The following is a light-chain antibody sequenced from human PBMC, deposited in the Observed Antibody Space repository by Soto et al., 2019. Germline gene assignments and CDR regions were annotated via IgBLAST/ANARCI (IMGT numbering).Light chain of an antibody. CDR2: GAS. V-gene: IGKV3-20*01. Sequence: IVLTHSPGTLSLSPGERATLSCRASQSVSSSYLAWYQQKPGQAPRLLIYGASSRATGIPDRFSGSGSGTDFTLTISRLEPEHFAVYYCQQYGSSPSITFGQGTRRRL. J-gene: IGKJ5*01. CDR3: QQYGSSPSIT. CDR1: QSVSSSY.